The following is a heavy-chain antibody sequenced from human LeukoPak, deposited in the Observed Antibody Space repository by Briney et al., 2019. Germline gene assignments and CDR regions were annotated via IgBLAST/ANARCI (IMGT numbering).Heavy chain of an antibody. CDR1: GGSTSSYY. CDR2: IYYSGRT. D-gene: IGHD6-25*01. Sequence: SETLSLTCTVSGGSTSSYYWSWIRQPPGKGLEWIGYIYYSGRTNYNPSLKSRATISVDTSKNQFSLKLSSVTAADTAVYYCARGERPGPDYWGQGTLVTVSS. V-gene: IGHV4-59*01. J-gene: IGHJ4*02. CDR3: ARGERPGPDY.